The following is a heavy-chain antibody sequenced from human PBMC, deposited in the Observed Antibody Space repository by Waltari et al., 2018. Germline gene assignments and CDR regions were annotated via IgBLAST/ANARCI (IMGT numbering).Heavy chain of an antibody. CDR3: ARIDVIVVPTAPIHIWFDS. CDR2: FYHNGNT. J-gene: IGHJ5*01. V-gene: IGHV4-38-2*02. Sequence: QVQLQESGPGLVKPSETLSLTCTVSGYTISSGYYWGWLRQPPGKGLQWIGSFYHNGNTYYNPSLKSRVTISTDTSKNQFSLKLTSVTAADTAVYYCARIDVIVVPTAPIHIWFDSWGQGTLVTVSS. D-gene: IGHD2-21*02. CDR1: GYTISSGYY.